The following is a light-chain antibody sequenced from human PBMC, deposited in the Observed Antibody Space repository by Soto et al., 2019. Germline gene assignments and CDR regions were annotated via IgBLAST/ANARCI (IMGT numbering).Light chain of an antibody. CDR3: SSYTSSSTLYV. V-gene: IGLV2-14*01. CDR1: SSEVGGNNY. Sequence: QSVLTQPASVSGSPGQSITISCTGTSSEVGGNNYVSWYQQHPGKAPKLMIYDVSNRPSGVSSRFSGSKSGNTASLTISGLQAEDEADYYCSSYTSSSTLYVFGTGTKVTVL. CDR2: DVS. J-gene: IGLJ1*01.